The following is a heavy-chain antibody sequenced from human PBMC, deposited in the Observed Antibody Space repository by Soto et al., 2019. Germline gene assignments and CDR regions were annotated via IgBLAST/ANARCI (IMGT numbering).Heavy chain of an antibody. CDR2: IKQDGSEI. CDR1: GFSFSNFW. D-gene: IGHD6-13*01. Sequence: LRLSCAASGFSFSNFWMGWVRQAPGKGLEWVAIIKQDGSEIYYVESVKGRFTISRDNAKNSLYLQMNSLRTEDTAVYYCVTDSSSWWFDHWGQGALVTVSS. V-gene: IGHV3-7*01. J-gene: IGHJ5*02. CDR3: VTDSSSWWFDH.